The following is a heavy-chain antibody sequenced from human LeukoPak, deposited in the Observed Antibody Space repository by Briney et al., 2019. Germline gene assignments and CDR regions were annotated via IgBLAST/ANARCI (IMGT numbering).Heavy chain of an antibody. D-gene: IGHD2-8*02. V-gene: IGHV3-21*01. Sequence: GGSLRLSXAASGFTFNNYNMNWVRQAPGKGLEWVSSISSGTNYIFRADSVKGRFTISRDSARNSLSLQMNSLRADDTAVYYCARSAGGNYFDYWDQGTLVTVSS. CDR2: ISSGTNYI. J-gene: IGHJ4*02. CDR3: ARSAGGNYFDY. CDR1: GFTFNNYN.